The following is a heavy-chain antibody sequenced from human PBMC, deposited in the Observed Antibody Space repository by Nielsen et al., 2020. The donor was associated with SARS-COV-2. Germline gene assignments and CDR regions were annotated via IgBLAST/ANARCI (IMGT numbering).Heavy chain of an antibody. V-gene: IGHV1-69*04. D-gene: IGHD1-26*01. Sequence: SVKVSCKASGGTFSSYAISWVRQAPGQGLEWMGRIIPILGIANYAQKFQGRVTITADKSTSTAYMELSSLRSEDTAVYYCAASLLDRWELLDYYYYGMDVWGQGTTVTVSS. CDR1: GGTFSSYA. CDR2: IIPILGIA. J-gene: IGHJ6*02. CDR3: AASLLDRWELLDYYYYGMDV.